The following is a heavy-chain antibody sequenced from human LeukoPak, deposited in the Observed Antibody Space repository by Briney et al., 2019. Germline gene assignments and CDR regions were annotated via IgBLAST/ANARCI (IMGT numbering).Heavy chain of an antibody. D-gene: IGHD1-26*01. J-gene: IGHJ4*02. CDR2: ISYDGSNK. Sequence: GRSLRLSCAASGFTFSSYGMHWVRQAPGKGLEWVAVISYDGSNKYYADSVKGRFTISRDHSKNTLYLQMNSLRAEDTAVYYCAKGSGSYHVDYWGQGTLVTVSS. CDR1: GFTFSSYG. CDR3: AKGSGSYHVDY. V-gene: IGHV3-30*18.